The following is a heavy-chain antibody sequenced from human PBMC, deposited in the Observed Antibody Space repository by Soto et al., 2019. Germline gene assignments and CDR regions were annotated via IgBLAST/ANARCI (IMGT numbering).Heavy chain of an antibody. Sequence: GASVKVSCKASGYTFTSYYMHWVRQAPGQGLEWMGIINPSGGSTSYAQKFQGRVTMTRDTSTSTVYMELSSLRSEDTAVYYCARDFVANCSGGSCRIFPLRPYYYYGMDVWGQGTTVTVSS. V-gene: IGHV1-46*01. CDR3: ARDFVANCSGGSCRIFPLRPYYYYGMDV. CDR2: INPSGGST. CDR1: GYTFTSYY. D-gene: IGHD2-15*01. J-gene: IGHJ6*02.